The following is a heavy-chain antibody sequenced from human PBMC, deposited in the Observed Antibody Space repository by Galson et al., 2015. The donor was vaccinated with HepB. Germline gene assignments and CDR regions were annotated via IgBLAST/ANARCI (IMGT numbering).Heavy chain of an antibody. CDR2: ISSSSSTI. CDR1: GFTFSSYS. D-gene: IGHD3-10*01. J-gene: IGHJ5*02. CDR3: ARDRAVLWFGELLHNWFDP. Sequence: SLRLSCAASGFTFSSYSMNWVRQAPGKGLEWVSYISSSSSTIYYADSVKGRFTISRDNAKNSLYLQMNSLRAEDTAVYYCARDRAVLWFGELLHNWFDPWGQGTLVTVSS. V-gene: IGHV3-48*01.